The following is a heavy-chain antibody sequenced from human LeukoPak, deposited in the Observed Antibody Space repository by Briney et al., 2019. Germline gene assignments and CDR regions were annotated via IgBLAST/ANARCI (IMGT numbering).Heavy chain of an antibody. V-gene: IGHV3-23*01. CDR3: AKRYCSSTSCSAPFDY. Sequence: GGSLRLSCAASGFNFSSYAMSWVRQAPGKGLEWVSAISGSGGSTYYADSVKGRFTISRDNSKNTLYLQMNSLRAEDTAVYYCAKRYCSSTSCSAPFDYWGQGTLVTVSS. CDR1: GFNFSSYA. CDR2: ISGSGGST. J-gene: IGHJ4*02. D-gene: IGHD2-2*01.